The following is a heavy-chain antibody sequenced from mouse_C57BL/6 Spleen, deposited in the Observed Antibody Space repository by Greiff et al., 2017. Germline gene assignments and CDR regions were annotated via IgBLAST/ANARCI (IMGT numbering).Heavy chain of an antibody. CDR1: GYTFTSYW. V-gene: IGHV1-53*01. D-gene: IGHD1-1*01. CDR2: INPSNGGT. CDR3: ARTLTTVVATGDY. Sequence: QVQLQQPGTELVKPGASVQLSCKASGYTFTSYWMHWVKQRPGQGLEWIGNINPSNGGTNYNEKFKSKDTLTVDKSSSTAYMQLSSLTSEDSAVYYCARTLTTVVATGDYWGQGTTLPVSS. J-gene: IGHJ2*01.